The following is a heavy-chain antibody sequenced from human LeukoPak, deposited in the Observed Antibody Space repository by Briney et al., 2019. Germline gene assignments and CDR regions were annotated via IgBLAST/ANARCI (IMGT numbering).Heavy chain of an antibody. CDR2: INPSGGST. Sequence: GASVKVSCKASGYTFTSYYMHWVRQAPGQGLEWMGIINPSGGSTSYAQKFQGRVTMTRDMSTSTVYMELSSLRSEDTAVYYCARESSEFSCMDVWGKGTTVTISS. V-gene: IGHV1-46*01. CDR3: ARESSEFSCMDV. CDR1: GYTFTSYY. J-gene: IGHJ6*03. D-gene: IGHD3-22*01.